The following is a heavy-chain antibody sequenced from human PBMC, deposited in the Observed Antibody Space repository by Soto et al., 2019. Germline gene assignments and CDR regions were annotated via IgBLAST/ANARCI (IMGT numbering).Heavy chain of an antibody. CDR3: ARDSSGSYGRNYYYGMDV. D-gene: IGHD1-26*01. Sequence: QVQLVQSGAEVKKPGSSVKVSCKASGGTFSSYAISWVRQAPGQGLEWMGGIIPIFGTANYAQKFQGRVTITADESTSTAYMELSSLRSEDTAVHYCARDSSGSYGRNYYYGMDVWGQGTTVTVSS. J-gene: IGHJ6*02. V-gene: IGHV1-69*01. CDR2: IIPIFGTA. CDR1: GGTFSSYA.